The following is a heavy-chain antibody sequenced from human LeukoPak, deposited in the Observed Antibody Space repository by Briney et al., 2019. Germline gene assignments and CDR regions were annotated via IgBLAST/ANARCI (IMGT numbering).Heavy chain of an antibody. V-gene: IGHV6-1*01. CDR3: ARGDSSTWYFLGAFDI. CDR2: TYYRSKWYD. CDR1: GDSVSSNSAT. Sequence: SQTLSLTCAISGDSVSSNSATWNWIRQSPSRGLEWLGRTYYRSKWYDDYALSMKSRITINPDTSKNQFSLQLSSVTPEDTAVYYCARGDSSTWYFLGAFDIWGQGTMVTVSS. J-gene: IGHJ3*02. D-gene: IGHD6-13*01.